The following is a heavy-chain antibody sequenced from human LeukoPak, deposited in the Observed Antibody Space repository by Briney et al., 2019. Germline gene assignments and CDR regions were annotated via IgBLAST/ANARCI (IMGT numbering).Heavy chain of an antibody. CDR2: FDPEDGET. J-gene: IGHJ4*02. D-gene: IGHD3-22*01. Sequence: GASVKVSCKVSGYTLTELSMHRVRQAPGKGLEWMGGFDPEDGETIYAQKFQGRVTMTEDTSTDTAYMELSSLRSEDTAVYYCAKLDSSGQYYFDYWGQGTLVTVSS. CDR1: GYTLTELS. V-gene: IGHV1-24*01. CDR3: AKLDSSGQYYFDY.